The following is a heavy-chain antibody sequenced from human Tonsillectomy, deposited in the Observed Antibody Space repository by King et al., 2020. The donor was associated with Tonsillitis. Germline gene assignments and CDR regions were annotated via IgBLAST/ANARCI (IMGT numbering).Heavy chain of an antibody. CDR3: AGRYYYDSNPPYFFDY. CDR1: GYTFTGYY. J-gene: IGHJ4*02. CDR2: INPNSGGT. Sequence: VQLVESGAEVKKPGASVKVSCKASGYTFTGYYMHWVRQAPGQGLEWMGWINPNSGGTDYAQKFQGRVTMTRDTSITTAYMELSRLRSDDTAVYYCAGRYYYDSNPPYFFDYWGQGTLVTVSS. D-gene: IGHD3-22*01. V-gene: IGHV1-2*02.